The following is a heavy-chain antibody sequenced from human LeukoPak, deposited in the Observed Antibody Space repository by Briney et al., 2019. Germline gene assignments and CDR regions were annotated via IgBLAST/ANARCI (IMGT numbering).Heavy chain of an antibody. J-gene: IGHJ6*02. CDR2: IYYSGST. D-gene: IGHD4-17*01. CDR1: GGSISSYY. CDR3: AREARTPTVTDGMDV. Sequence: SETLSLTYTVSGGSISSYYWSWIRQPPEKGLEWIGYIYYSGSTNYNPSLKSRVTISVDTSKNQFSLKLSSVTAADTAVYYCAREARTPTVTDGMDVWGQGTTVTVSS. V-gene: IGHV4-59*01.